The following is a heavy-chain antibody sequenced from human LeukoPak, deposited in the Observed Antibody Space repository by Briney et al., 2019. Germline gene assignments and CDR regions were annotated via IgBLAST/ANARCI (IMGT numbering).Heavy chain of an antibody. J-gene: IGHJ4*02. CDR3: ATGSSSWYPNDY. Sequence: GSVKLSCTVSGYTFTDLSVHWVRQAPGKGLEWMGGFDPEDGETIYAQKFQGRVTMTEDTSTDTAYMELSSLRSEDTAVYYCATGSSSWYPNDYWGQGTLVTVSS. CDR1: GYTFTDLS. V-gene: IGHV1-24*01. CDR2: FDPEDGET. D-gene: IGHD6-13*01.